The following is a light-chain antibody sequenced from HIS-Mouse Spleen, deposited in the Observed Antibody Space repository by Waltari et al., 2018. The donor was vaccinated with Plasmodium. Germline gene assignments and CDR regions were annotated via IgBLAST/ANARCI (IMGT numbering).Light chain of an antibody. Sequence: QTVVTQEPSFSVSPGGTVTLTCGLSSGSVSTSYYPSWYQQTPGQAPRTLIYSTNTRSSGVPARFSGSILGNTAALTITGAQADDESDYYCVLYMGSGIWVFGGGTKLTVL. CDR1: SGSVSTSYY. V-gene: IGLV8-61*01. CDR2: STN. J-gene: IGLJ2*01. CDR3: VLYMGSGIWV.